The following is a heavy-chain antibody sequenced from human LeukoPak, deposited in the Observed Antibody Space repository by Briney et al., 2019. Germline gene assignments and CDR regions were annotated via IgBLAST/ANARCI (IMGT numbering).Heavy chain of an antibody. Sequence: GASVKVSCKASGYTFTSYDINWVRQAPGQGLEWMGWINPNSGGTNYAQKFQGWVTMTRDTSISTAYMELSRLRSDDTAVYYCARGLELVEPWYNWFDPWGQGTLVTVSS. D-gene: IGHD6-13*01. J-gene: IGHJ5*02. CDR2: INPNSGGT. CDR1: GYTFTSYD. V-gene: IGHV1-2*04. CDR3: ARGLELVEPWYNWFDP.